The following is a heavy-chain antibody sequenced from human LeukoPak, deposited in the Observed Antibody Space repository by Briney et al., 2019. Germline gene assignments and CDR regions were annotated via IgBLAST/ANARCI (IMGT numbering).Heavy chain of an antibody. CDR3: ATRTGYSSGWYYNY. J-gene: IGHJ4*02. V-gene: IGHV1-24*01. CDR1: GYTLTELS. D-gene: IGHD6-19*01. Sequence: ASVKVSCKVSGYTLTELSMHWVRQAPGKGLEWMGGFDPEDGETIYAQKFQGRVTMTEDTSTDTAYMELSSLRSEDTAVYYCATRTGYSSGWYYNYWGQGTLVTVSS. CDR2: FDPEDGET.